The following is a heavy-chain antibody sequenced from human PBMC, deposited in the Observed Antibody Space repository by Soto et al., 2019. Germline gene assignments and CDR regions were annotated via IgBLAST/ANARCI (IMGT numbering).Heavy chain of an antibody. CDR3: AKAYDYYHSSGYYAKDYFDS. CDR2: VSGTGATT. D-gene: IGHD3-22*01. V-gene: IGHV3-23*01. CDR1: GFAFSDYA. J-gene: IGHJ4*02. Sequence: PGGSLRLSCATSGFAFSDYAMNWVRQAPGEGLEWVSGVSGTGATTHYADSVKGRFSISRDHSKKMLYLQMNSLRAEDTAIYYCAKAYDYYHSSGYYAKDYFDSWGQGTPVTVSS.